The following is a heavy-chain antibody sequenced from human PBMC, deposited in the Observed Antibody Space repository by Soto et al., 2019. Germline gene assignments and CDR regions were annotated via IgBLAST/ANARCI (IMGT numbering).Heavy chain of an antibody. D-gene: IGHD3-22*01. CDR2: IYYSGST. Sequence: SVTLTVTCTVSGGSIRSYYWSWIRQPPGKRLEWVGYIYYSGSTNYNPSLKSRVTISVDTSKNQFSLKLSSVTAADTAVYYCARVLGNYYDSSGYYQATTIDYWGHGTLVTVSS. V-gene: IGHV4-59*01. CDR1: GGSIRSYY. J-gene: IGHJ4*01. CDR3: ARVLGNYYDSSGYYQATTIDY.